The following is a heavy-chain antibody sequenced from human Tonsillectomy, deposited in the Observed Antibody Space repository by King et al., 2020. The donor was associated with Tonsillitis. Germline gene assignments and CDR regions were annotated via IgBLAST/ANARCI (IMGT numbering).Heavy chain of an antibody. CDR3: AKDCGGYYYGSASATPRYYFDS. J-gene: IGHJ4*02. D-gene: IGHD3-10*01. V-gene: IGHV3-30*02. Sequence: VQLVESGGGVVHPGASLRLSCAASGRTLSTYGMHWVRQAPGKGLEWVAFIRYDGRNEYYGDSVKGRFTISRDNSKNTVYLQMNSLRADDTAMYYCAKDCGGYYYGSASATPRYYFDSWGQGTLVTVSS. CDR1: GRTLSTYG. CDR2: IRYDGRNE.